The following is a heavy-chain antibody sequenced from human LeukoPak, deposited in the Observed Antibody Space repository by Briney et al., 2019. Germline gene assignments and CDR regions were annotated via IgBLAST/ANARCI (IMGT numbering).Heavy chain of an antibody. Sequence: SETLSLTCTVSGGSISSSSYYWGWIRQPPGKGLEWIGSIYYSGSTYYNPSLKSRVTISVDTSKNQFSLKLSSVTVADTAVYYCARRAQSSSWSFDYWGQGTLVTVSS. CDR2: IYYSGST. V-gene: IGHV4-39*01. CDR1: GGSISSSSYY. J-gene: IGHJ4*02. D-gene: IGHD6-13*01. CDR3: ARRAQSSSWSFDY.